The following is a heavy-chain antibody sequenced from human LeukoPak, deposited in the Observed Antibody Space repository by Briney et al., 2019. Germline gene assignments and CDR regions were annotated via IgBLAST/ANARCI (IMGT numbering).Heavy chain of an antibody. D-gene: IGHD3-16*01. Sequence: PSETLSLTCAVYGGSFRGYFWSWIRQPPGKGLEWIGYIYYSGSTNYNPSLKSRVTISVDTSKNQFSLKLSSVTAADTAVYYCARPRGGYDAFDIWGQGTMVTVSS. CDR2: IYYSGST. CDR1: GGSFRGYF. J-gene: IGHJ3*02. CDR3: ARPRGGYDAFDI. V-gene: IGHV4-59*01.